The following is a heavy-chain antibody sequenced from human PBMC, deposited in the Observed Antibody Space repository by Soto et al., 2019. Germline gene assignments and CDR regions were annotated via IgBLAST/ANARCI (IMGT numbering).Heavy chain of an antibody. CDR1: GITFTNAW. V-gene: IGHV3-15*01. J-gene: IGHJ4*02. D-gene: IGHD4-17*01. CDR3: TTDPGDYEDF. CDR2: IKNKADGGAA. Sequence: GGSLRLSCAASGITFTNAWMSWVRQAPGKGLEWVGRIKNKADGGAADYAAPVRGRFTISRDDSKNTLFLQMNILETEDTAVYYCTTDPGDYEDFWGQGTLVTVSS.